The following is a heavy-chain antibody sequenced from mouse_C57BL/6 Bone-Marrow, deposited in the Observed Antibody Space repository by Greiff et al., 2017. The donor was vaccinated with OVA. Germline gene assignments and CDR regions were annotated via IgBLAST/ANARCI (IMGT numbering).Heavy chain of an antibody. CDR3: ARRLRRDFDY. V-gene: IGHV1-55*01. CDR1: GYTFTSYW. D-gene: IGHD2-2*01. J-gene: IGHJ2*01. Sequence: QVQLQQPGAELVKPGASVKMSCKASGYTFTSYWITWVKQRPGQGLEWIGDIYPGSGSTNYNEKFKSKATLTVGTSSSTAYMQLSSLTSEDSAVYYCARRLRRDFDYWGQGTTLTVSS. CDR2: IYPGSGST.